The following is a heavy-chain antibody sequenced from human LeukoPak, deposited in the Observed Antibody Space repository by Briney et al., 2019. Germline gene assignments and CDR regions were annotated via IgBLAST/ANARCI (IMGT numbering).Heavy chain of an antibody. CDR1: EYTFTSYY. Sequence: ASVKVSCKASEYTFTSYYMHWVRQAPGQGLEWMGIINPSGGSTSYAQKFQGRVTMTRDTSTSTVYMELSSLRSEDTAVYYCAREGERFVVVPADHEDFDYWGQGTLVTVSS. CDR2: INPSGGST. J-gene: IGHJ4*02. CDR3: AREGERFVVVPADHEDFDY. D-gene: IGHD2-2*01. V-gene: IGHV1-46*01.